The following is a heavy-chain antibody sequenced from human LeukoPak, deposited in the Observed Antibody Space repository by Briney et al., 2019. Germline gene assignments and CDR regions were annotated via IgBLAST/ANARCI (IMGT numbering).Heavy chain of an antibody. D-gene: IGHD3-22*01. V-gene: IGHV4-61*02. CDR1: GDSISSDTYY. Sequence: SETLSLTCTVSGDSISSDTYYWNWIRQSAGKGLEWIGRIYTSGDTYYNPSLKSRVTISVETSKNQLSLKLTSVTAADAAMYYCAREYRSGYFYVHDAFDMWGQGTMVIVSS. CDR3: AREYRSGYFYVHDAFDM. J-gene: IGHJ3*02. CDR2: IYTSGDT.